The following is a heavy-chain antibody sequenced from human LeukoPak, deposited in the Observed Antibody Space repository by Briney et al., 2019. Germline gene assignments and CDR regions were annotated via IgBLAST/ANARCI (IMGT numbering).Heavy chain of an antibody. J-gene: IGHJ5*02. V-gene: IGHV1-24*01. CDR1: GYTLTELS. CDR3: ATVSSTSCAHAKECWFDP. Sequence: GASVKVSCKVSGYTLTELSMHWVRQAPGKGLEWMGGFDPEDGETIYAQKFQGRVTMTEDTSTDTAYMELSSLRSEDTAVYYCATVSSTSCAHAKECWFDPLGQGTLVTVSS. D-gene: IGHD2-2*01. CDR2: FDPEDGET.